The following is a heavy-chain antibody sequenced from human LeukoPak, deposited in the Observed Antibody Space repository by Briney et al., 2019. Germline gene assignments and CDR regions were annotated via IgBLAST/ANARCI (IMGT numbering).Heavy chain of an antibody. D-gene: IGHD4-17*01. CDR1: GFPFSTYD. CDR2: IGPTGDT. J-gene: IGHJ4*02. V-gene: IGHV3-13*01. Sequence: GGSLRLSCAASGFPFSTYDMHWVRQAPGKGLEWVSAIGPTGDTYYLGSVKGRFTISRDNFKSSLYLEMNNLRTEGTALYYCAGGKPGGYGSDDGDRIIDYWGQGTLVTVSS. CDR3: AGGKPGGYGSDDGDRIIDY.